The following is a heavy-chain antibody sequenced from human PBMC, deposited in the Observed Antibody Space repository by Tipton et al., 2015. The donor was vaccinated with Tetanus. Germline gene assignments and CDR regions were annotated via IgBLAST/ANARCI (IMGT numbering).Heavy chain of an antibody. CDR2: VSSSGNN. Sequence: TLSLTCSVSGDSLRTGDRNWSCIRQPPGKGQEWLSYVSSSGNNNSDYFLKSRITISRETSTNQYFLKLSSVTPADTAVYFCARANYAFSMNVPIDPW. J-gene: IGHJ5*02. CDR3: ARANYAFSMNVPIDP. V-gene: IGHV4-61*08. D-gene: IGHD3-3*01. CDR1: GDSLRTGDRN.